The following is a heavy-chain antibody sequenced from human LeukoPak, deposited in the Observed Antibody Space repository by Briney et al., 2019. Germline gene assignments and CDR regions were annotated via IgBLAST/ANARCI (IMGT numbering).Heavy chain of an antibody. D-gene: IGHD3-22*01. V-gene: IGHV3-66*02. Sequence: GRSLRLSCAPSGFTVSSNYMSWVRQAPGKGLGWVSVIYSGGSKNYAASGKGGFTITRDNSKNILYLQMSSLRAEDTAVYDCARGLVSSGYWGYFDYWGQGTLVTVSS. CDR3: ARGLVSSGYWGYFDY. CDR1: GFTVSSNY. J-gene: IGHJ4*02. CDR2: IYSGGSK.